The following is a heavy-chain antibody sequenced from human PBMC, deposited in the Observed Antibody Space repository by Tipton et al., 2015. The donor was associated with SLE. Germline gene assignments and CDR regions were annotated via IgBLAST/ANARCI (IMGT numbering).Heavy chain of an antibody. D-gene: IGHD6-13*01. Sequence: GSLRLSCAASGFTFSSYGIQWVRQAPGEGLDWVAFVRFDASNEYYADSVKGRFTISRDNSKNRLYLEMKSLRLEDTAVYYCAKDSSNWSFDYWGQGILVTVSS. CDR3: AKDSSNWSFDY. CDR1: GFTFSSYG. V-gene: IGHV3-30*02. CDR2: VRFDASNE. J-gene: IGHJ4*02.